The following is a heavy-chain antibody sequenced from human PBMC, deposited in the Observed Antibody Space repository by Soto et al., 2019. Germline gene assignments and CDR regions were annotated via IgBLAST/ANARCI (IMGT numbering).Heavy chain of an antibody. D-gene: IGHD1-1*01. V-gene: IGHV3-23*01. CDR2: ASGSGGGT. Sequence: QLLESGGDLVQPGGSLRLSCAASGFTFSSYGMSWVRQAPGKGLESVSSASGSGGGTYYADSVKGRFTISRDNSKNTLYLQMNSLTAADTAVYYCARGRFTNPGGYMDVWGRGTTVAVSS. J-gene: IGHJ6*03. CDR3: ARGRFTNPGGYMDV. CDR1: GFTFSSYG.